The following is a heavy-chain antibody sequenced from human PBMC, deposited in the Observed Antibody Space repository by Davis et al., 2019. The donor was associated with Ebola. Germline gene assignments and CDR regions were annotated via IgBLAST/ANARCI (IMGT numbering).Heavy chain of an antibody. CDR2: IKQDGSEK. CDR1: GFTSSSYW. Sequence: GGSLRLSCAASGFTSSSYWMSWVRQAPGKGLEWVANIKQDGSEKYYVDSVKGRFTISRDNAKNSLYLQMNSLRAEDTAVYYCARDLGFNWFDPWGQGTLVTVSS. CDR3: ARDLGFNWFDP. J-gene: IGHJ5*02. V-gene: IGHV3-7*01.